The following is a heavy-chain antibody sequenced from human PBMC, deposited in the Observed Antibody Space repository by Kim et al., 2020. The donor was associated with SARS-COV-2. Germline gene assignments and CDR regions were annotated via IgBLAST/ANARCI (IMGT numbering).Heavy chain of an antibody. V-gene: IGHV3-23*01. CDR2: ISGTGGTN. D-gene: IGHD6-13*01. CDR1: GFTFSSYA. CDR3: VKDLGQQPRYYFQY. J-gene: IGHJ4*02. Sequence: GGSLRLSCAASGFTFSSYAMSWVRQAPGKGLEWVSGISGTGGTNSYADSVRGRFAISRDNSENTVYLHLNSLRVDDTAIYYCVKDLGQQPRYYFQYWGQGTLVTVSS.